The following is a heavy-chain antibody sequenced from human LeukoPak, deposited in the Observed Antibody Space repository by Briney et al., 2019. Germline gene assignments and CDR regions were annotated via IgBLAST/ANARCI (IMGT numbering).Heavy chain of an antibody. CDR1: GYTFTSYG. D-gene: IGHD2-2*01. J-gene: IGHJ3*02. CDR2: ISAYNGNT. Sequence: GASVKVSCKASGYTFTSYGISWVRQAPGQGLEWMGWISAYNGNTNYAQKLQGGVTMTTDTSTSTAYMELRSLRSDDTAVYYCARLGDIVVVPAAPVDAFDIWGQGTMVTVSS. CDR3: ARLGDIVVVPAAPVDAFDI. V-gene: IGHV1-18*01.